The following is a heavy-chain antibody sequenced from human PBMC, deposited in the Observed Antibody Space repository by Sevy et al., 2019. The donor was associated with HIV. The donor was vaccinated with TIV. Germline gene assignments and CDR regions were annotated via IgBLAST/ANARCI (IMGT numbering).Heavy chain of an antibody. CDR2: ISAYNGNT. Sequence: ASVKVSCKASGYTFTSYGISWVRQAPGQGLEWMGWISAYNGNTNYAQKLQGRVTMTTDTSTSPAYMELRSLGSDDTAVYYCARDSGSYYVDYYGMDVWGQGTTVTVSS. V-gene: IGHV1-18*01. J-gene: IGHJ6*02. CDR3: ARDSGSYYVDYYGMDV. CDR1: GYTFTSYG. D-gene: IGHD1-26*01.